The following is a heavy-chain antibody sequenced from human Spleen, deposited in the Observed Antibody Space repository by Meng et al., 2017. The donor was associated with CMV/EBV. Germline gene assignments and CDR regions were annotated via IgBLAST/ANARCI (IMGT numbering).Heavy chain of an antibody. V-gene: IGHV3-21*01. J-gene: IGHJ4*02. D-gene: IGHD4-11*01. Sequence: GGSLRLSCAASGFTFSSYSMNWVRQAPGKGLEWVSFISSDNIYIYYADSVKGRFTISRDNAKKSLYLQMNSLRADDTAVYYCAKDLDPYYSNYVGSDYWGQGTLVTVSS. CDR2: ISSDNIYI. CDR1: GFTFSSYS. CDR3: AKDLDPYYSNYVGSDY.